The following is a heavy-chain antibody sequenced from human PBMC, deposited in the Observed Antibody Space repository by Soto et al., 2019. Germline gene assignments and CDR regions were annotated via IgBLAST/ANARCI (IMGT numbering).Heavy chain of an antibody. CDR3: CGPSTVTINWLFDL. CDR1: GFTVSSNY. D-gene: IGHD4-17*01. Sequence: EVQLVESGGGLVQPGGSLRLSCAASGFTVSSNYMSWVRQAPGKGLEWVSIIYGGGRTNYADSVKCRFTVSRDNYKNTLYLQMTSLKAEITAMYYCCGPSTVTINWLFDLWGRGTLFTVSS. J-gene: IGHJ2*01. V-gene: IGHV3-66*01. CDR2: IYGGGRT.